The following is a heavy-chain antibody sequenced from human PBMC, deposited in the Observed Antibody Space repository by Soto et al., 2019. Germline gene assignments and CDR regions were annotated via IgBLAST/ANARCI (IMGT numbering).Heavy chain of an antibody. V-gene: IGHV4-38-2*02. CDR2: IYHSGST. Sequence: SETLSLTCAVSGYSISSGYYWGWIRQPPGKGLEWIGSIYHSGSTYYNPSLKSRVTISVDTSKNQFSLKLSSVTAADTAVYYCARDTPDYWGQGTLVTVSS. J-gene: IGHJ4*02. CDR1: GYSISSGYY. CDR3: ARDTPDY.